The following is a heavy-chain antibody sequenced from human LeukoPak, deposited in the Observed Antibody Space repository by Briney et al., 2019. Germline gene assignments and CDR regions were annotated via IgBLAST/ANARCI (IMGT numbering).Heavy chain of an antibody. CDR3: ASSAGALIDC. J-gene: IGHJ4*02. V-gene: IGHV3-33*01. CDR1: GLTFSNYD. Sequence: GGSLRLSCAASGLTFSNYDMHWVRQAPGKGLEWVAVIWFDGSNKFYADSVKGRFAISRDNSKNTLYLQMNSLRAEDTAVYYCASSAGALIDCWGQGTLVIVSS. CDR2: IWFDGSNK. D-gene: IGHD6-19*01.